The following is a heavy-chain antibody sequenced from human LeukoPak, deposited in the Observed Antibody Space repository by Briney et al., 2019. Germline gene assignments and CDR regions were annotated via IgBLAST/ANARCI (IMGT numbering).Heavy chain of an antibody. CDR3: AKGKRVDPLDYFDY. J-gene: IGHJ4*02. D-gene: IGHD3-3*01. Sequence: PGGSLRLSCAASGFTFDDYAMHWVRQAPGKGLEWVSGISWNSGSIGYADSVKGRFTISRDNAKNSLYLQMNSLRAEDMALYYCAKGKRVDPLDYFDYWGKGTLVTVSS. CDR1: GFTFDDYA. CDR2: ISWNSGSI. V-gene: IGHV3-9*03.